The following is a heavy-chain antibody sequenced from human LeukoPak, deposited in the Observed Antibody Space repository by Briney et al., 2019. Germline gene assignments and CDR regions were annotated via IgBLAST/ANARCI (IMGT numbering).Heavy chain of an antibody. Sequence: GGSLRLSCAASGFTFSTYAMSWVRQAPGKGLEWVSAISGSGGSTYYADPVKGRFTISRDNSKNTLYLQMNSLRAEDTAVYYCAKDLIVATQEFDYWGQGTLVTVSS. D-gene: IGHD5-12*01. V-gene: IGHV3-23*01. J-gene: IGHJ4*02. CDR1: GFTFSTYA. CDR2: ISGSGGST. CDR3: AKDLIVATQEFDY.